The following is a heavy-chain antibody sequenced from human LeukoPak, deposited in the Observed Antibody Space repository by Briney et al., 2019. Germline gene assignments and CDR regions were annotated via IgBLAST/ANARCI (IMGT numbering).Heavy chain of an antibody. D-gene: IGHD1-26*01. CDR3: ARGYSGSYRVDY. CDR1: GFTFSSYW. Sequence: GGSLRLSCAASGFTFSSYWMHWVRQAPGKGLVWVSRINSDGSSTSYADSVKGRFTISRDNAKNTLYLQMNSLRAEDTAVYFCARGYSGSYRVDYWGQGTLVTVSS. J-gene: IGHJ4*02. CDR2: INSDGSST. V-gene: IGHV3-74*01.